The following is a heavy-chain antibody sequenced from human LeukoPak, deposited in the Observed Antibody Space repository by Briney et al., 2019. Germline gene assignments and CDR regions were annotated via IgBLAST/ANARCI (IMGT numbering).Heavy chain of an antibody. CDR3: AKGHYDFWSGDEYYYGMDV. J-gene: IGHJ6*02. V-gene: IGHV3-30*18. Sequence: GGSLRLSCAASGFTFSSYGMHWVRQAPGKGLEWVAVISYDGSNKYYADPVKGRFTISRDNSKNTLYLQMNSLRAEDTAVYYCAKGHYDFWSGDEYYYGMDVWGQGTTVTVSS. CDR2: ISYDGSNK. D-gene: IGHD3-3*01. CDR1: GFTFSSYG.